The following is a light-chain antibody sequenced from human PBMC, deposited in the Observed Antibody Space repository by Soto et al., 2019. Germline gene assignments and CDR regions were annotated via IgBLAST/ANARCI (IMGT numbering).Light chain of an antibody. CDR1: QSVTNF. CDR2: DAS. CDR3: QQHNNWPLFT. J-gene: IGKJ5*01. V-gene: IGKV3-11*01. Sequence: EIVLTQSPATLSVSPGERATLSCRASQSVTNFLAWYQQKPGQAPTLLIFDASTRATGIPPRFSGSGSGTDFTLTISSLQPEDFAVYYCQQHNNWPLFTFGQGTRLEIK.